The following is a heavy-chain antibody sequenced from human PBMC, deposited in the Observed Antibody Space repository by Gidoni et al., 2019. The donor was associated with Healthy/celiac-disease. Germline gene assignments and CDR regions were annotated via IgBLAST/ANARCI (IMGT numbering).Heavy chain of an antibody. V-gene: IGHV2-5*01. CDR1: GFSRSTSGVG. Sequence: QITLKESGPTLVKHTQTLTLTCTFSGFSRSTSGVGVGWIRQPPGKALEWLALIYWNDDKRYSPSLKSRLTITKDTSKNHVVLTITNMAPVDTATYYCSRFGEDYYYYGMDVWGQGTTVTVSS. CDR3: SRFGEDYYYYGMDV. D-gene: IGHD3-16*01. J-gene: IGHJ6*02. CDR2: IYWNDDK.